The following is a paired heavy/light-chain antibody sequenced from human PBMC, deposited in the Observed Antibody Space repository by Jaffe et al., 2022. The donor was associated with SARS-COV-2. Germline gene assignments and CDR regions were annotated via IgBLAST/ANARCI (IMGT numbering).Heavy chain of an antibody. V-gene: IGHV4-59*01. Sequence: QVQLQESGPGLVKPSETLSLTCTVSGGSISNYYWNWIRQPPGKGLEWIGYIYNSGSTNYNPSLKSRVTISVDTSKNQFSLKLSSVIATDTAVYYCARGSVDSGTGAGWFDPWGQGTLVTVSS. CDR2: IYNSGST. D-gene: IGHD1-1*01. CDR3: ARGSVDSGTGAGWFDP. CDR1: GGSISNYY. J-gene: IGHJ5*02.
Light chain of an antibody. CDR1: SLRSYY. Sequence: SSELTQDPAVSVALGQTVRITCQGDSLRSYYASWYQQKPGQAPVLVIYVKNNRPSGIPDRFSGSSSGNTASLTITGAQAEDEADYYCHSRDSSGNYWVFGGGTKLTVL. V-gene: IGLV3-19*01. J-gene: IGLJ3*02. CDR3: HSRDSSGNYWV. CDR2: VKN.